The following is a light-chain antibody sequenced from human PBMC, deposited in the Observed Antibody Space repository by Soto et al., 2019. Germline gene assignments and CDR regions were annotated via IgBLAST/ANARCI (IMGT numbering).Light chain of an antibody. V-gene: IGLV2-23*01. CDR3: CSYAGSSNYV. Sequence: QSVLTQPASVSGSPGQSITISCTGTSSDVGSYNLVSWYQQHPGKAPKLMIYEGSKRPSGVSNRFSGSKSGNTASLTISGLQADDEADYYCCSYAGSSNYVLVNPTKVTAX. CDR2: EGS. CDR1: SSDVGSYNL. J-gene: IGLJ1*01.